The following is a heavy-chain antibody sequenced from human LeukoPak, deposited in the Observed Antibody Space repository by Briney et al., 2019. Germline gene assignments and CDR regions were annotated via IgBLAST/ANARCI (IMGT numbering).Heavy chain of an antibody. CDR1: GGSFSGYY. V-gene: IGHV4-34*01. Sequence: PSETLSLTCAVYGGSFSGYYWSWIRQPPGKGLGWIGEINHSGSTNYNPSLKSRVTISVDTSKNQFSLKLSSVTAADTAVYYCARGPIYGDYADAFDIWGQGTMVTVSS. CDR2: INHSGST. CDR3: ARGPIYGDYADAFDI. D-gene: IGHD4-17*01. J-gene: IGHJ3*02.